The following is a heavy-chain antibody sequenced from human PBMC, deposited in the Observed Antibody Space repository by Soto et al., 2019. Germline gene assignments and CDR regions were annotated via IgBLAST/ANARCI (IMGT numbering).Heavy chain of an antibody. Sequence: ASVKVSCKVPGYTLTELSMHWVRQAPGKGLEWMGGFDPEDGETIYAQKFQGRVTMTEDTSTDTAYMELSSLRSEDTAVYYCATAVGIVAPTRLFDYWGQGTLVTVSS. CDR3: ATAVGIVAPTRLFDY. CDR1: GYTLTELS. CDR2: FDPEDGET. J-gene: IGHJ4*02. D-gene: IGHD5-12*01. V-gene: IGHV1-24*01.